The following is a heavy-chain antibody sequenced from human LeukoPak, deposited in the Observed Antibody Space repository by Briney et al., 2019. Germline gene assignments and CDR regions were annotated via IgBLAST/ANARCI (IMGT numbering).Heavy chain of an antibody. CDR1: GGSITSYY. Sequence: SVTLSLTCTVSGGSITSYYWSWIRQPAGKGLEWSWRHYTSGSTNYNPSIKSRVTTSGHTSKNQFSPKLSSVTAAVTAVHYCARRMWIQPFDSWGQGTLGTAS. D-gene: IGHD5-18*01. CDR2: HYTSGST. V-gene: IGHV4-4*07. J-gene: IGHJ4*02. CDR3: ARRMWIQPFDS.